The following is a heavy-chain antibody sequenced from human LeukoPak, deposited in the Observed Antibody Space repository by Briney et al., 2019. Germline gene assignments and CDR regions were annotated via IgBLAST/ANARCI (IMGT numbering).Heavy chain of an antibody. CDR2: ITGSGANA. CDR3: ASRPPEETYFAVFDY. V-gene: IGHV3-23*01. J-gene: IGHJ4*02. Sequence: PGGSLRLSCVASGLTFSSHAMTWVRQTPGKGLEWVAGITGSGANAYHAESVRGRFTISRDNSKNTLYLQMSNLRAEDTATYYCASRPPEETYFAVFDYWGQGTLVTVSS. CDR1: GLTFSSHA. D-gene: IGHD2/OR15-2a*01.